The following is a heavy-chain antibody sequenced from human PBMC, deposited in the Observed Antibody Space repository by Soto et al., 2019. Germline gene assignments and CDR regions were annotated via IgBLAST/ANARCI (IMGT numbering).Heavy chain of an antibody. CDR2: ISSSSSTI. CDR1: GFTFSSYS. CDR3: ARYSGYVE. Sequence: EVQLVESGGGLVQPGGSLRLSCAASGFTFSSYSMNWVRQAPGKGLEWVSYISSSSSTIYYADSVKGRFTISRDNSKNSLYLQMNSQRDEDTAGYYCARYSGYVEWGQGPLVTVSS. V-gene: IGHV3-48*02. D-gene: IGHD5-12*01. J-gene: IGHJ4*02.